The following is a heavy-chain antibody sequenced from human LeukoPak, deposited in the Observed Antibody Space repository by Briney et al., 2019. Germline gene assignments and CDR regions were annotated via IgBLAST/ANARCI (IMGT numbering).Heavy chain of an antibody. Sequence: GGSLRLSCAASGFTFSSYSMNWVRQAPGKGLEWVSSISSSSSYIYYADSVKGRFTISRDNAKNSLYLQMNSLRAEDTAVYYCARGGRFLEWLSLDVWGKETTVTVSS. J-gene: IGHJ6*04. D-gene: IGHD3-3*01. CDR3: ARGGRFLEWLSLDV. V-gene: IGHV3-21*01. CDR2: ISSSSSYI. CDR1: GFTFSSYS.